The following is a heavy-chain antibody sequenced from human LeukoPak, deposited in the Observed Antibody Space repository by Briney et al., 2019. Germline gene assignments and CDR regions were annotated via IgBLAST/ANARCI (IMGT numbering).Heavy chain of an antibody. Sequence: SETLSLTCTVSGGSISNYYWSWIRQPPGKGLEFIGSVYHGGNTYYKASLKSRVTISLDTSKNQFSLRLSSVTAADTAVYYCARSYSGSFLYWGQGTLVTVSS. D-gene: IGHD1-26*01. J-gene: IGHJ4*02. V-gene: IGHV4-59*04. CDR3: ARSYSGSFLY. CDR2: VYHGGNT. CDR1: GGSISNYY.